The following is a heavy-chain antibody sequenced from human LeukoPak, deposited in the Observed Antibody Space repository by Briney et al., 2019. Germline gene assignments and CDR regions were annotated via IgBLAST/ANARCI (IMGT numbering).Heavy chain of an antibody. CDR1: GFTFSSYW. CDR3: ARDKIVGATYFDY. CDR2: IKQDGSEE. Sequence: PGGSLRLSCAASGFTFSSYWMSWVRQAPGKGLEWVANIKQDGSEEYYVDSVKGRFTISRDNAKNPLYLQMNSLRAEDTAVYYCARDKIVGATYFDYWGQGTLVTVSS. D-gene: IGHD1-26*01. J-gene: IGHJ4*02. V-gene: IGHV3-7*01.